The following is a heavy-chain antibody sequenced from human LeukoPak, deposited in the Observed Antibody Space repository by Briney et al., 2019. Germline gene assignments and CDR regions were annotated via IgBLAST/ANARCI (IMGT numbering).Heavy chain of an antibody. J-gene: IGHJ4*02. CDR2: IYYSGST. Sequence: PSETLSLTCTVSGGSISSYYWSWIRQPPGKGLEWVGYIYYSGSTNYNPSLKSRATISVDTSKNQFSLKLSSVTAADTAVYYCASAIAAAGSFDYWGQGTLVTVSS. CDR3: ASAIAAAGSFDY. CDR1: GGSISSYY. D-gene: IGHD6-13*01. V-gene: IGHV4-59*08.